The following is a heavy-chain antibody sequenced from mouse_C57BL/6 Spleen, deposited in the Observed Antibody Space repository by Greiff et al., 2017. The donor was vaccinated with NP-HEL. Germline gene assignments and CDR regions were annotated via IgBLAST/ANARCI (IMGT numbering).Heavy chain of an antibody. Sequence: EVHLVESGPGMVKPSQSLSLTCTVTGYSITSGYDWHWIRHFPGNKLEWMGYISYSGLTNYNPSLKSRISITHDTSKNHFFLKLNSVTTEDTATYYCARGGGYYGNYGYAMDYWGQGTSVTVSS. CDR1: GYSITSGYD. CDR3: ARGGGYYGNYGYAMDY. CDR2: ISYSGLT. V-gene: IGHV3-1*01. J-gene: IGHJ4*01. D-gene: IGHD2-1*01.